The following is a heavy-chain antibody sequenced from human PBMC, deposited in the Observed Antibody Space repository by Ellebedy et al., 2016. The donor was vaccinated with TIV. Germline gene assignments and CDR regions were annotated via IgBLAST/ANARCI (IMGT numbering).Heavy chain of an antibody. CDR1: GGTFSSYG. V-gene: IGHV1-69*13. CDR3: ARDFNSGCSGGRCLNWFDP. J-gene: IGHJ5*02. CDR2: IVPISGTA. D-gene: IGHD2-15*01. Sequence: AASVKVSCKASGGTFSSYGISWARQAPGQGLEWMGGIVPISGTAKYAQKFQGRVTITADYFTSTAYMELYSLRSEDTAIYYCARDFNSGCSGGRCLNWFDPWGQGTLVTVSS.